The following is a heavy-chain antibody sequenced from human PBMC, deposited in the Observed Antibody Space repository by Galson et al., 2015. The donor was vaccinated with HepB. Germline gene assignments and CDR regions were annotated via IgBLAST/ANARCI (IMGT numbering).Heavy chain of an antibody. D-gene: IGHD2-2*01. CDR1: GYRFTNYW. J-gene: IGHJ6*02. CDR3: ARSAVPVARGYYYYYGMDV. Sequence: QSGAEVKKPGESLKISCKGSGYRFTNYWIGWVRQMPGKGLEWMEIIYPGDSYTTYSPSFQGQVTISADKSINTAYLQWSSLKTSDTALYYCARSAVPVARGYYYYYGMDVWGQGTTVTVSS. CDR2: IYPGDSYT. V-gene: IGHV5-51*01.